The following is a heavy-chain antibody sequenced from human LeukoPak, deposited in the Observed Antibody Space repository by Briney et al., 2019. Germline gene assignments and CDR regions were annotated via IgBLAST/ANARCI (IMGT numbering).Heavy chain of an antibody. V-gene: IGHV3-30-3*01. CDR3: ARDRDNSGSYAYYFDY. CDR2: ISYDGSNK. Sequence: GGSLRLSCAASGFTFSSFPIHWVRQAPGKGLEWVALISYDGSNKYYADSVKGRFTISRDNSKNTLYLQMNSLRAEDTAVYYCARDRDNSGSYAYYFDYWGQGTRVTVSS. J-gene: IGHJ4*02. CDR1: GFTFSSFP. D-gene: IGHD3-22*01.